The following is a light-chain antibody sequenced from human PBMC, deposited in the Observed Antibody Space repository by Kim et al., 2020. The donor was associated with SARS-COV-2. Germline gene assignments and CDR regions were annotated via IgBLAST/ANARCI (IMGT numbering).Light chain of an antibody. CDR1: QSVNGN. CDR2: GAS. V-gene: IGKV3-15*01. Sequence: EIVMTQSPATLSVSPGERVTLSCRASQSVNGNLAWYLQRPGQAPRLLVYGASTRAADTPPRFSGSGSGTEFTLTISSLQSEDIGVYYCQHFNTGLFGQGTNVEIK. CDR3: QHFNTGL. J-gene: IGKJ1*01.